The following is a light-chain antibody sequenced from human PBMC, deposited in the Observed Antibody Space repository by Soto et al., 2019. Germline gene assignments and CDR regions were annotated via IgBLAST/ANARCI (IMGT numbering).Light chain of an antibody. Sequence: DVVMTQSPLSLPVTLGQSASISCRSSQSLGYSDGNTYVNWFQQRPGQPPRHLIYKVSERDSGVPDRFRGSGSGTEFTLTISRVEAEDVGVYFCMQGTYWPFTFGPGTKVDFK. CDR1: QSLGYSDGNTY. CDR2: KVS. J-gene: IGKJ3*01. CDR3: MQGTYWPFT. V-gene: IGKV2-30*01.